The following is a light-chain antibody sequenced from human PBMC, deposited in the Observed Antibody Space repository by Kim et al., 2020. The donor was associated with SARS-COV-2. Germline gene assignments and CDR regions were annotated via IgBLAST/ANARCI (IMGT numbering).Light chain of an antibody. CDR3: AAWDDSLNGWV. J-gene: IGLJ3*02. Sequence: GQTVTISCSGSSSNIGSNPVNWYQQLPGTAPKLLIYSNNQRPSGVPDRFSGSKSGTSASLAISGLQSEDEADYYCAAWDDSLNGWVFGGGTQLTVL. CDR2: SNN. V-gene: IGLV1-44*01. CDR1: SSNIGSNP.